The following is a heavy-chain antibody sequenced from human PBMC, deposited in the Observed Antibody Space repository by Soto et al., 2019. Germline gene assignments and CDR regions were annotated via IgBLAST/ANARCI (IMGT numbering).Heavy chain of an antibody. Sequence: GGSLRLSCAASGFTFSGSAMHWVRQAPGKGLNWVGRIRSKANSYATAYAASVKGRFTISRDDSKNTAYLQMNSLKTEDTAVYYCTRQPTGDSSGYYYWFDPWGQGTLVTVSS. D-gene: IGHD3-22*01. J-gene: IGHJ5*02. CDR3: TRQPTGDSSGYYYWFDP. V-gene: IGHV3-73*01. CDR2: IRSKANSYAT. CDR1: GFTFSGSA.